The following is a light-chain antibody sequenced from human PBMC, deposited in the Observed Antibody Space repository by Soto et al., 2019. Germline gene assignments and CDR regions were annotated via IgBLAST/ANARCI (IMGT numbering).Light chain of an antibody. CDR1: SYNIGSNY. V-gene: IGLV1-47*01. J-gene: IGLJ2*01. CDR2: RNN. CDR3: AAWDDSLSARVV. Sequence: QSVLTQPPSASGTPGQRVTISCSGSSYNIGSNYVYWYQQLPGTAPKLLIYRNNPRPSGVPDRFSGSKSGTSASLAISGLRSEDEADYYCAAWDDSLSARVVFGGGTKLTVL.